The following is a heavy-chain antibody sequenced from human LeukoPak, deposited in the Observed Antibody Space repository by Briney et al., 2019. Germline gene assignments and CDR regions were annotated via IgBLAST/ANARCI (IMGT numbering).Heavy chain of an antibody. CDR1: GFTFSSYS. J-gene: IGHJ4*02. V-gene: IGHV3-48*01. CDR2: ISSSSSTI. D-gene: IGHD6-19*01. CDR3: ARERGSGWYGHYFDY. Sequence: PGGSLRLSCAASGFTFSSYSMNWVRQAPGKGLEWVSYISSSSSTIYYADSVKGRFTISRDNAKNSLYLQMNSLRAEDTAVYYCARERGSGWYGHYFDYWGQGTLVTVSS.